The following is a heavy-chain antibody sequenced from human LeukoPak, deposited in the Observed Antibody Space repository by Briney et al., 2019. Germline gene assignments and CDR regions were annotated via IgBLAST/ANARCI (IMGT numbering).Heavy chain of an antibody. D-gene: IGHD1-1*01. V-gene: IGHV3-21*01. J-gene: IGHJ3*02. CDR3: VRLTTGNAFDI. CDR2: ISGSSSYI. CDR1: GFSFSTYS. Sequence: GESLRLSCEASGFSFSTYSMNWVRQAPGKGLEWVSSISGSSSYIYYADSVKGRFTISRDNAKNTLYLQMNSLRAEDTAVYYCVRLTTGNAFDIWGQGTMVTVSS.